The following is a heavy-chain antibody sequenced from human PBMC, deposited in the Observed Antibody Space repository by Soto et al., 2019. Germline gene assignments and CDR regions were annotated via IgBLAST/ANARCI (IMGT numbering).Heavy chain of an antibody. CDR3: ARGCTNGVGYNYGMDV. D-gene: IGHD2-8*01. V-gene: IGHV1-69*13. J-gene: IGHJ6*02. Sequence: SVKVSCKASGGTFSSYAISWVRQAPGQGLEWMGGIIPIFGTANYAQKFQGRVTITADESTSTAYMELSSLRSEDTAVYYCARGCTNGVGYNYGMDVWGQGTTVTVSS. CDR1: GGTFSSYA. CDR2: IIPIFGTA.